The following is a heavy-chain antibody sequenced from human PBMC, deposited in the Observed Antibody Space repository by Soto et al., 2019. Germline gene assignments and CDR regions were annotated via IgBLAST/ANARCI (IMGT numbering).Heavy chain of an antibody. CDR2: IDYDGTTT. V-gene: IGHV3-74*01. D-gene: IGHD2-2*01. Sequence: VQLVESGGGLVQPGGSLRLSCAASGFSFDSYWMHWVRQAPGQGPVWVSRIDYDGTTTNYADSVKGRFTISRDNAKNTLYLLMNSLRPQDTAVYYCARGPRASSGGTGAYWGQGTLVTVSS. CDR3: ARGPRASSGGTGAY. J-gene: IGHJ1*01. CDR1: GFSFDSYW.